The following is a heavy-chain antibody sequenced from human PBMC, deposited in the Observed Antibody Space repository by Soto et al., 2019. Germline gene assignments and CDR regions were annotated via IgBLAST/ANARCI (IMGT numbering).Heavy chain of an antibody. D-gene: IGHD4-17*01. CDR2: IYSGGST. CDR1: GFTVSSND. CDR3: ARGPYGDYAGGAFDI. V-gene: IGHV3-53*04. Sequence: EVQLVESGGGLVQPGGSLRLSCAASGFTVSSNDMNWVRQAPGKGLEWVSVIYSGGSTYYADSVKGRFTISRHNSKSTLYLQMNSLRAEDTAVYYCARGPYGDYAGGAFDIWGQGTMVTVSS. J-gene: IGHJ3*02.